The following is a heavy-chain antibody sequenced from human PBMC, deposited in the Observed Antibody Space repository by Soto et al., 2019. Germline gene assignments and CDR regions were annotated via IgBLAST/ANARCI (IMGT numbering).Heavy chain of an antibody. J-gene: IGHJ4*02. CDR3: AKGGAYTYGLFDY. CDR1: GFPFDNYA. V-gene: IGHV3-43D*04. CDR2: ISWDGDIT. D-gene: IGHD5-18*01. Sequence: VGSLRLSCAASGFPFDNYAMHWVRQAPGKGLEWVSFISWDGDITYYADSVKGRFTISRDNSKNSLYLQMNSLRGEDTAFYYCAKGGAYTYGLFDYWGQGTQVTVSS.